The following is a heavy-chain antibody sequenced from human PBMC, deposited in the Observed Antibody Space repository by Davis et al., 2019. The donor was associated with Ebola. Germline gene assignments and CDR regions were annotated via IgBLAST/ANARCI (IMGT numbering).Heavy chain of an antibody. CDR2: ISWNSGSK. V-gene: IGHV3-9*01. Sequence: GGSLRLSCEASGFTFSNYGIHWVRQGPGKGLEWVSGISWNSGSKGYGDSVKGRFTISRDNAKNSLYLQMNSLRADDTALYYCAREANLFYFDYWGQGTLVTVSS. CDR3: AREANLFYFDY. CDR1: GFTFSNYG. J-gene: IGHJ4*02.